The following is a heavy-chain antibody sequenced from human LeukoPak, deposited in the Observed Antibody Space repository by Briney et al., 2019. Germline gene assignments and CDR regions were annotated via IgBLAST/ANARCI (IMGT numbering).Heavy chain of an antibody. CDR2: IYYSGST. D-gene: IGHD4-17*01. CDR1: GGSISSYY. J-gene: IGHJ4*02. Sequence: SETLSLTCTVSGGSISSYYWSWIRQPPGKGLEWIGYIYYSGSTNYNPSLRSRVTFSVDTSKNQFSLKLNSVTAADTAVYYCARGGDYGDLRYFDYWGQGALVTVSS. V-gene: IGHV4-59*01. CDR3: ARGGDYGDLRYFDY.